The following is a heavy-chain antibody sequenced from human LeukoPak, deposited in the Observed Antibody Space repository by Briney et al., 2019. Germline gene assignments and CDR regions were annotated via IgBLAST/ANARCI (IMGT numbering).Heavy chain of an antibody. D-gene: IGHD3-10*01. CDR3: ARGSPNANWYFDL. J-gene: IGHJ2*01. Sequence: GESLKISCKGSGYSFTSYWIGWVRQMPGKGLEWMGITYPGDSDTRYSPSFQGQVTISADKSISTAYLQWSSLKASDTATYYCARGSPNANWYFDLWGRGTLVTVSS. V-gene: IGHV5-51*01. CDR1: GYSFTSYW. CDR2: TYPGDSDT.